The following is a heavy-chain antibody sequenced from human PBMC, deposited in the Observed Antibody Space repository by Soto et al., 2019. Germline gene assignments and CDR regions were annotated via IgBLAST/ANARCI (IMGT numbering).Heavy chain of an antibody. J-gene: IGHJ4*02. CDR1: GYTFTTLP. CDR3: ASRPGMEGGPFDF. CDR2: INPGTGNT. V-gene: IGHV1-3*01. D-gene: IGHD6-13*01. Sequence: QVHLVQSGAEVKKPGASMKVSCKTSGYTFTTLPIHWVRQAPGQRLEWMGWINPGTGNTEYSQKFQGRVSITRDTPESRGYREMSSLRSEDTAVYYCASRPGMEGGPFDFWGQGTLLTVSS.